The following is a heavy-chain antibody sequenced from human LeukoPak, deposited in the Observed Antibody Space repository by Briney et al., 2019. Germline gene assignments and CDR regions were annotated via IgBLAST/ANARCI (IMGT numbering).Heavy chain of an antibody. CDR2: VTESGGSA. D-gene: IGHD5-18*01. J-gene: IGHJ4*02. Sequence: TGGSLRLSCAASGFTFRSYVMSWVRQAPGKGLEWVSGVTESGGSAYYTDSVKGRFTISRDNSKNTLYLQMNSLRDEDTAVYYCAKGNGYSYGQTIDYWGQGTLVTVSS. CDR1: GFTFRSYV. CDR3: AKGNGYSYGQTIDY. V-gene: IGHV3-23*01.